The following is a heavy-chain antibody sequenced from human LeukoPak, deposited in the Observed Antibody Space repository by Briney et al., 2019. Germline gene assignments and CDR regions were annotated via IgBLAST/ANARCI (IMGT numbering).Heavy chain of an antibody. CDR3: AKVGIGSRDGYFDY. CDR1: GFSFRNYG. J-gene: IGHJ4*02. D-gene: IGHD5-18*01. Sequence: GGSLRLSCAASGFSFRNYGMHWVRQAPGKGLEWVAVISKDGGSNKYHADSVKGRFTISRDNSMNTLYLQMNSLRAEDTAVYYCAKVGIGSRDGYFDYWGQGTLVTVSS. CDR2: ISKDGGSNK. V-gene: IGHV3-30*18.